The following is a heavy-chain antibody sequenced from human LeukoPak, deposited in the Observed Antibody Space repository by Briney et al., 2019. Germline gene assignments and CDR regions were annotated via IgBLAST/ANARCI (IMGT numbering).Heavy chain of an antibody. CDR2: MNPNSGNT. D-gene: IGHD6-19*01. J-gene: IGHJ4*02. Sequence: ASVKVSCKASGYTFTTHDLTWVRQATGQGLEWMGWMNPNSGNTGYAQKFQGRVTMTRNTSISTAYMELSSLRSEDTAVYYCARISSGVDYWGQGTLVTVSS. V-gene: IGHV1-8*01. CDR1: GYTFTTHD. CDR3: ARISSGVDY.